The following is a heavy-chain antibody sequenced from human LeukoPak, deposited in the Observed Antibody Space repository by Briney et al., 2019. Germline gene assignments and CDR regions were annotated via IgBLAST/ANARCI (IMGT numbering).Heavy chain of an antibody. D-gene: IGHD4-17*01. CDR3: ASGLTETTYHAIFFDY. CDR1: GGSISSDTYY. CDR2: IYYSGST. Sequence: SETLSLTCSVSGGSISSDTYYWGWIRQPPGKGLEWIGSIYYSGSTYYNPSLESRVTISVDTSKNRLSLKLSSVTAADTAVYYCASGLTETTYHAIFFDYWGQGTLVTVSS. J-gene: IGHJ4*02. V-gene: IGHV4-39*01.